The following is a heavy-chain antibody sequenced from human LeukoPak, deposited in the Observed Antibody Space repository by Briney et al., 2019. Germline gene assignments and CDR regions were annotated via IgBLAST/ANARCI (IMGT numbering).Heavy chain of an antibody. V-gene: IGHV4-34*01. Sequence: GSLRLSCAASGFTFSSYAMHWVRQAPGKGLEWIGEISHTGGINYNPSLKSRVTISADTSKNQFSLRLTSVTAADTAVYYCARHVHVSMIVVILSDYFDYWGRGTLVSVSS. J-gene: IGHJ4*02. CDR1: GFTFSSYA. D-gene: IGHD3-22*01. CDR2: ISHTGGI. CDR3: ARHVHVSMIVVILSDYFDY.